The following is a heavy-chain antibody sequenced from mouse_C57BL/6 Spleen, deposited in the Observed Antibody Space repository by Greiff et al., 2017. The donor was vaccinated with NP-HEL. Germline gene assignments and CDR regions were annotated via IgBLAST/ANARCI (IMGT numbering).Heavy chain of an antibody. CDR2: IDPETGGT. J-gene: IGHJ2*01. V-gene: IGHV1-15*01. Sequence: QVQLQQSGAELVRPGASVTLSCKASGYTFTDYEMHWVKQTPVHGLEWIGAIDPETGGTAYNQKFKGKAILTADKSSSTAYMELRSLTSEDSAVYYCTRGDYGSSYRYFDYWGQGTTLTVSS. D-gene: IGHD1-1*01. CDR3: TRGDYGSSYRYFDY. CDR1: GYTFTDYE.